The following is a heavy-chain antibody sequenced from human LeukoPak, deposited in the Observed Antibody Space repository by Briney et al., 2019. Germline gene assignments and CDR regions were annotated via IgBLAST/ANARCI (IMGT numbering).Heavy chain of an antibody. CDR3: AKVPVYLYGSGSYYDY. CDR1: GFTFSSYA. Sequence: GGSLRLSCAASGFTFSSYATSWVRQAPGKGLEWVSAISGSGGSTYYADSVKGRFTISRDNSKNTLYLQMNSLRAEDTAVYYCAKVPVYLYGSGSYYDYWGQGTLVTVSS. D-gene: IGHD3-10*01. V-gene: IGHV3-23*01. CDR2: ISGSGGST. J-gene: IGHJ4*02.